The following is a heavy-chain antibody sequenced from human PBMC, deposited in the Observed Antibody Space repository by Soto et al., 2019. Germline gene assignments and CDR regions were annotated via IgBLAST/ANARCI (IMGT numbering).Heavy chain of an antibody. CDR2: IAVNSGNT. CDR1: GYTFTNYG. CDR3: ARATTATTYGGY. D-gene: IGHD4-17*01. J-gene: IGHJ4*02. Sequence: QVHLVQSGAEVKNPGASVKVSCTASGYTFTNYGISWVRQAPGQGLEWMGWIAVNSGNTYSAQKVQGRLTMTTDTSTSTAYMELRSLESDDTAVYYCARATTATTYGGYWGQGTLVTVSS. V-gene: IGHV1-18*01.